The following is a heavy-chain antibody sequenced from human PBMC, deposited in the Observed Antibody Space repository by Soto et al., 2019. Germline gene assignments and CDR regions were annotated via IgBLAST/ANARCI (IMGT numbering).Heavy chain of an antibody. CDR3: ARGADIVAGGFDY. D-gene: IGHD5-12*01. J-gene: IGHJ4*02. Sequence: QLQLQESGSGLVKPSQPLSLTCAVSGGSISSGGYSWGWIRQPPGKGLEWIGYIYHSGSTYYNPSLKSRVTISVDRSKNQFSLKLSSVTAADTAVYYCARGADIVAGGFDYWGQGTLVTVSS. V-gene: IGHV4-30-2*01. CDR2: IYHSGST. CDR1: GGSISSGGYS.